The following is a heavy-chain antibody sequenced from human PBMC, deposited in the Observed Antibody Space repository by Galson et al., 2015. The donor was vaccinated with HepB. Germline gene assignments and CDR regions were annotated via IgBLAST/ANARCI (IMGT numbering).Heavy chain of an antibody. CDR3: AKDGDSSGWSD. CDR1: GFTFSSYG. V-gene: IGHV3-30*18. CDR2: ISYDGSNK. D-gene: IGHD6-19*01. J-gene: IGHJ4*02. Sequence: SLRLSCAASGFTFSSYGMHWVRQAPGKGLEWVAVISYDGSNKYYADSVKGRFTISRDNSKNTLYLQMNSLRAEDTAVYYCAKDGDSSGWSDWGQGTLVTVSS.